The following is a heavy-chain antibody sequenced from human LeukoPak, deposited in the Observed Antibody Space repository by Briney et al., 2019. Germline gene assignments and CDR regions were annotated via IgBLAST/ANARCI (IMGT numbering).Heavy chain of an antibody. D-gene: IGHD3-10*01. CDR3: ASAKAYGSGRAVDY. V-gene: IGHV4-30-2*01. Sequence: SQTLSLTCAVSGGSISSGGYSWSWIRQPPGKGLEWIGYIYHSGSTYYNPSLKSRVTISVDRSKNQFSLKLSSVTAADTAVYYCASAKAYGSGRAVDYWGQGTLVTVSS. CDR1: GGSISSGGYS. J-gene: IGHJ4*02. CDR2: IYHSGST.